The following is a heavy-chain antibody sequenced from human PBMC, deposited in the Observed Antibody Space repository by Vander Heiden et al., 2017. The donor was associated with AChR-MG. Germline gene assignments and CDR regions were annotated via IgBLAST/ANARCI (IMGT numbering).Heavy chain of an antibody. V-gene: IGHV3-30*18. CDR3: AKILTETSGWENVDF. CDR1: GFTFRAHS. CDR2: ISNDGENK. J-gene: IGHJ4*02. D-gene: IGHD6-19*01. Sequence: QVQLVGSGGGVVRPGRPLGLSCATPGFTFRAHSMHWVRQAPGKGLEWVASISNDGENKNYAESGKGRFYISRDNSKRSLSLLVNSLRSQDTAMYFCAKILTETSGWENVDFWGQGTLVTVSS.